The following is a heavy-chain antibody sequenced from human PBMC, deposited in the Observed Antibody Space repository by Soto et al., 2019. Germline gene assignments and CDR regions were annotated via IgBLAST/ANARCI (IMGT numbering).Heavy chain of an antibody. J-gene: IGHJ4*02. CDR1: GFAFSGSA. Sequence: QAQLVESGGVVVQPGRSLRLSCAASGFAFSGSAMHWVRQTPGKGLEWVAVISSDGSNKYYADSVKDRFTISRDSSKDTLYLQMNSLRPEDTAVYYCARERDTDIIPFFDYWGQGTLVTVSS. CDR2: ISSDGSNK. D-gene: IGHD3-3*01. CDR3: ARERDTDIIPFFDY. V-gene: IGHV3-30-3*01.